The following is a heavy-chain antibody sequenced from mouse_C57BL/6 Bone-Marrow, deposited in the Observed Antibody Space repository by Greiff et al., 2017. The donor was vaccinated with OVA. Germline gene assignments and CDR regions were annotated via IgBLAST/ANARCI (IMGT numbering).Heavy chain of an antibody. J-gene: IGHJ4*01. D-gene: IGHD1-1*01. CDR3: ARRAYYYGSSARDY. Sequence: QVQLQQPGAELVKPGASVKLSCKASGYTFTSYWMQWVKQRPGQGLEWIGEIDPSDSYTNYNQKFKGKATLTVDTSSSTAYMQLSSLTSEDSAVYYCARRAYYYGSSARDYWGQGTSVTVSS. CDR2: IDPSDSYT. V-gene: IGHV1-50*01. CDR1: GYTFTSYW.